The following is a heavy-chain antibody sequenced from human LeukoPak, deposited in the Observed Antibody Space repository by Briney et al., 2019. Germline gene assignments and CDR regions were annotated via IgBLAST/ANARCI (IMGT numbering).Heavy chain of an antibody. V-gene: IGHV7-4-1*02. CDR2: INTNTGNP. Sequence: ASVKVSCKASGYTFTSYAMNWVRQAPGQGLEWMGWINTNTGNPTYAQGFTGRFVFSLDTSVSTAYLQISSLKAEDTAVYYCASHIAAAGHDAFDIWGQGTMVTVSS. CDR3: ASHIAAAGHDAFDI. D-gene: IGHD6-13*01. CDR1: GYTFTSYA. J-gene: IGHJ3*02.